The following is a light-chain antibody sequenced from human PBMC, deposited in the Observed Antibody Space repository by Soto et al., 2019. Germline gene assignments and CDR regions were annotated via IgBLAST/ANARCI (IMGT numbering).Light chain of an antibody. CDR1: QSVSSNY. V-gene: IGKV3-20*01. Sequence: EIVLTQSPGTLSLSPGERATLSCRASQSVSSNYFAWYQQKPGQAPRLLIYGISSRATGIPDRFSGSGSGTDFSLTISRLEPVDFAVYYCEQYGSSPRTFGQGTKVEIK. CDR3: EQYGSSPRT. J-gene: IGKJ1*01. CDR2: GIS.